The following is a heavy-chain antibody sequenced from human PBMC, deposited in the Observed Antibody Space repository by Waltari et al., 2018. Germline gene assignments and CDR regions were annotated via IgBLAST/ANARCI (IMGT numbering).Heavy chain of an antibody. CDR1: GFTFSSYW. CDR2: INSEGSST. CDR3: ARDFSTVTAGY. Sequence: EVQLVESGGGLVQPGGSLRISCAASGFTFSSYWMHWVRQAPGKGRVWVARINSEGSSTSYADAVKGRFTISRDNAKNTLYLQMNSLRAEDTAVYYCARDFSTVTAGYWGQGTLVTVSS. D-gene: IGHD2-21*02. V-gene: IGHV3-74*01. J-gene: IGHJ4*02.